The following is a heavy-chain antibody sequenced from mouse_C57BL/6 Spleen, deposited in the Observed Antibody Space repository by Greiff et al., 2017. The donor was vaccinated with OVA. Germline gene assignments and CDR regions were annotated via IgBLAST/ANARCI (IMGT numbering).Heavy chain of an antibody. Sequence: EVKVVESGGDLVKPGGSLKLSCAASGFTFSSYGMSWVRQTPDKRLEWVATISSGGSYTYYPDSVKGRFTISRDNAKNTLYLQMSSLKSEDTAMYYCARRGIRRYFDVWGTGTTVTVSS. J-gene: IGHJ1*03. CDR1: GFTFSSYG. V-gene: IGHV5-6*02. D-gene: IGHD2-4*01. CDR3: ARRGIRRYFDV. CDR2: ISSGGSYT.